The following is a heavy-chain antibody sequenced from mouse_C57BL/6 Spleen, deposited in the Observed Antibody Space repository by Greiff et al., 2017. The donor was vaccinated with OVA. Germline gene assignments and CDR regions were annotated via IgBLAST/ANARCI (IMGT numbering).Heavy chain of an antibody. CDR3: ARRDEGYFDV. CDR2: ISSGGSYT. CDR1: GFTFSSYG. V-gene: IGHV5-6*01. D-gene: IGHD3-3*01. Sequence: EVKLMESGGDLVKPGGSLKLSCAASGFTFSSYGMSWVRQTPDKRLEWVATISSGGSYTYYPDSVKGRFTISRDNAKNNLYLQMSSLKTEDTAMYYCARRDEGYFDVWGTGTTVTVSS. J-gene: IGHJ1*03.